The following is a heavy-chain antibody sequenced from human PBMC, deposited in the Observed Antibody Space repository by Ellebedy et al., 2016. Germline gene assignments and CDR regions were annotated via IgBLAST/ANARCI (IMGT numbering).Heavy chain of an antibody. Sequence: GESLKISCKGSGYTFNNYWVAWVRQMPGKGLEWMGLIYPGTSAIKYSPSFQGQVTISVDNSIATAYLQWSGLKASDTAIYYCARHYRDTYRSLDYWGQGTLVTVSS. CDR1: GYTFNNYW. V-gene: IGHV5-51*01. CDR3: ARHYRDTYRSLDY. CDR2: IYPGTSAI. J-gene: IGHJ4*02. D-gene: IGHD6-19*01.